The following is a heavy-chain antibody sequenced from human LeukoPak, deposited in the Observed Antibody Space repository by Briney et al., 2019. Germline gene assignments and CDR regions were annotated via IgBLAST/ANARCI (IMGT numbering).Heavy chain of an antibody. D-gene: IGHD6-19*01. CDR1: GYTFTRKA. CDR2: MNPNSGNT. Sequence: VASVKVSCKASGYTFTRKAINWVRQATGQGLEWMGWMNPNSGNTGYAQKFQGRVTITRNTSISTAYMELSSLRSEDTAVYYCARGSGWSYYYYYYMDVWGKGTTVTVSS. CDR3: ARGSGWSYYYYYYMDV. V-gene: IGHV1-8*03. J-gene: IGHJ6*03.